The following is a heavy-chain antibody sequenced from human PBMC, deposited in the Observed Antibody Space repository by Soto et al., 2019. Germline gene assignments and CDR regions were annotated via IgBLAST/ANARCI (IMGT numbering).Heavy chain of an antibody. Sequence: ASVKVSCKASGYTFTSYDINWVRQATGQGLEWMGWMNPNSGNTGYAQKFQGRVTMTEDTSTDTAYMELSSLRSEDTAVYYCSSWLRDYWGQGTLVTVSS. J-gene: IGHJ4*02. CDR1: GYTFTSYD. D-gene: IGHD6-13*01. V-gene: IGHV1-8*01. CDR2: MNPNSGNT. CDR3: SSWLRDY.